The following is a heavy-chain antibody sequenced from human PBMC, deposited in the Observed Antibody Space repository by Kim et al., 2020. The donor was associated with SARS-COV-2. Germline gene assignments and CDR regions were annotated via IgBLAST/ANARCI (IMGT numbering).Heavy chain of an antibody. V-gene: IGHV4-39*01. Sequence: SETLSLTCTVSGGSISSSNYYWGWIRQPPGKGLEWIGSIYYSGSTYYNPSLKSRVTISVDTSKNQFSLKLSSVTAADTAVYYCARLSDYGGNSPWGQGTLVTVSS. CDR1: GGSISSSNYY. D-gene: IGHD4-17*01. CDR2: IYYSGST. J-gene: IGHJ5*02. CDR3: ARLSDYGGNSP.